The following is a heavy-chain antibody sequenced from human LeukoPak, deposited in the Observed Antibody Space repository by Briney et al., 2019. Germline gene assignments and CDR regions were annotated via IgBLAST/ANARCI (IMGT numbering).Heavy chain of an antibody. V-gene: IGHV3-48*03. CDR1: GFTFSSYE. J-gene: IGHJ5*02. CDR3: ARDRDAILTGYQYNWFDP. Sequence: GGSLRLSCAASGFTFSSYEMNWVRQAPGKGLEWVSYISSSGSTIYYADSVKGRFTISRDNAKNSLYLQMNSLRAEDTAVYYCARDRDAILTGYQYNWFDPWGQGTLVTVSS. CDR2: ISSSGSTI. D-gene: IGHD3-9*01.